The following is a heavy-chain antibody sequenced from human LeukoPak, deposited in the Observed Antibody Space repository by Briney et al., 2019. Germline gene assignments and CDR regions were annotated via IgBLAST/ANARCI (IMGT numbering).Heavy chain of an antibody. CDR1: GFTSSNSA. J-gene: IGHJ4*01. V-gene: IGHV3-21*01. CDR2: INDVGSHI. D-gene: IGHD5/OR15-5a*01. Sequence: GGSLRLSCAASGFTSSNSAMNWVRQAPGKGLEWVSSINDVGSHIYYADSVRGRFTISRDNAKTSVYLQMNNLRPEDTAVYYCARDATYYLRYGYFDCWGHGTLVTVSS. CDR3: ARDATYYLRYGYFDC.